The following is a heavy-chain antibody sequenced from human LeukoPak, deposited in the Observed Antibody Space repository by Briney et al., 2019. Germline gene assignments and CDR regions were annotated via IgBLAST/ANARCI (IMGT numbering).Heavy chain of an antibody. V-gene: IGHV4-39*07. CDR3: ARGVLLEWVHVWFDP. CDR1: GGSISSSSYY. CDR2: IYYSGST. D-gene: IGHD3-3*01. Sequence: PSETLSLTCTVSGGSISSSSYYWGWIRQPPGKGLEWTGNIYYSGSTFYNPSLKSRVTISVDTSKNQFSLKLSSVIAADTAVYYCARGVLLEWVHVWFDPWGQGTLVTVSS. J-gene: IGHJ5*02.